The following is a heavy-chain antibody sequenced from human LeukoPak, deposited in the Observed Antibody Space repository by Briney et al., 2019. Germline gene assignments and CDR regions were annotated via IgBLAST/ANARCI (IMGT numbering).Heavy chain of an antibody. J-gene: IGHJ4*02. V-gene: IGHV1-2*02. CDR2: INPNSGGT. Sequence: GASVKVSCKASGYTFTGYYMHWVRQAPGRGLEWMGWINPNSGGTNYAQKFQGRVTMTRDTSFGTAYLEVSSLRSDDTAVYYCARMLNGAYDVWGQGTLVTVSS. D-gene: IGHD5-12*01. CDR3: ARMLNGAYDV. CDR1: GYTFTGYY.